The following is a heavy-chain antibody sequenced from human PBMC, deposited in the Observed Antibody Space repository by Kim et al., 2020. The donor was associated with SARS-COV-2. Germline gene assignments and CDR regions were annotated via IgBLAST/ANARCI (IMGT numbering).Heavy chain of an antibody. J-gene: IGHJ6*03. CDR1: GGSFSGYY. V-gene: IGHV4-34*01. D-gene: IGHD6-6*01. CDR2: INHSGSS. Sequence: SETLSLTCAVYGGSFSGYYWSWIRQPPGKGLEWIGEINHSGSSNYNPSLKSRVTISVDTSKNQFSLKLSSVTAADTAVYYCARTRSYSSWDHYYYCYM. CDR3: ARTRSYSSWDHYYYCYM.